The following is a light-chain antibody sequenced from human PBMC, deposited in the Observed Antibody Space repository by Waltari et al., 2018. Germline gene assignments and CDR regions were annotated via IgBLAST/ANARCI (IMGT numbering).Light chain of an antibody. V-gene: IGKV1-39*01. CDR1: QNIDTF. CDR2: ATS. Sequence: DIQMTQTPSPLSAAVRDRVSITCRTSQNIDTFVNWYHQRSGEAPKLLIYATSNLQRGVPSRFSGSGSGTNFTLTISSLQPEDFGTYYCQQIYTSPPWTFGPGTQVEVK. J-gene: IGKJ1*01. CDR3: QQIYTSPPWT.